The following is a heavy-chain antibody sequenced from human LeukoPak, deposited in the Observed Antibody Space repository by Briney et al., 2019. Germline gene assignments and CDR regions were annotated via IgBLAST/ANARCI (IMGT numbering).Heavy chain of an antibody. D-gene: IGHD7-27*01. CDR1: GGSISSGGYY. J-gene: IGHJ3*02. CDR3: ASSGDLGGAFDI. Sequence: SETLSPTCTVSGGSISSGGYYWSWIRQHPGKGLEWIGYIYYSGSTYYNPSLKSRVTISVDTSKNQFSLKLSSVTAADTAVYYCASSGDLGGAFDIWGQGTMVTVSS. CDR2: IYYSGST. V-gene: IGHV4-31*03.